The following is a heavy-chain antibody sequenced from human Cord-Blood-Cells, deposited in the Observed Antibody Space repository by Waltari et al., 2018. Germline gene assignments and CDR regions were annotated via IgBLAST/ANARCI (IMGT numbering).Heavy chain of an antibody. D-gene: IGHD3-3*01. CDR3: ARVTIFGVVDY. Sequence: QVQLQESGPGLVKPSETLSLTCTVPGGSISSYYWSWIRQPPGKGLEWIGYIYYSGSTNYNPSLKSRVTISVDTSKNQFSLKLSSVTAADTAVYYCARVTIFGVVDYWGQGTLVTVSS. CDR1: GGSISSYY. CDR2: IYYSGST. J-gene: IGHJ4*02. V-gene: IGHV4-59*01.